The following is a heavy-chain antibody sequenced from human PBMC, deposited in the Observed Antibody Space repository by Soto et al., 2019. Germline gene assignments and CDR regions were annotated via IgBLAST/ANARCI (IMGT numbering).Heavy chain of an antibody. V-gene: IGHV3-23*01. Sequence: GGSLRLSCAASGFTFSSYAMTWVRQAPGKGLEWVSAISGSGGHTYYADSVKGRFTISRDNSKNTLYLQMNSLGAEDTAIYYCAKDDIVATTPYYFDYCGQGTLVTVSS. CDR2: ISGSGGHT. CDR3: AKDDIVATTPYYFDY. CDR1: GFTFSSYA. D-gene: IGHD5-12*01. J-gene: IGHJ4*02.